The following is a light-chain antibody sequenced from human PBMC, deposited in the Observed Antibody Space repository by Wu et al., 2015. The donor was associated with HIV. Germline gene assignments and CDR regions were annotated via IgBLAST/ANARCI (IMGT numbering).Light chain of an antibody. J-gene: IGKJ1*01. CDR3: QQYNNWPPWT. CDR1: QSVNSN. CDR2: GAS. Sequence: ETVMTQSPATLSVSPGGRATLSCRASQSVNSNLAWYQQKPGQAPRLLIYGASTRATGVPDRFSGGGSETDFTLTISSLQSDDSAVYYCQQYNNWPPWTFGQGTKVEIK. V-gene: IGKV3-15*01.